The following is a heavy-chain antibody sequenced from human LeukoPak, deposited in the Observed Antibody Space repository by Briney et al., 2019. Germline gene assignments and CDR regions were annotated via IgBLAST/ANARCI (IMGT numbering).Heavy chain of an antibody. D-gene: IGHD2-15*01. CDR3: AREMVVAATESFDY. CDR1: GLTFSSFA. CDR2: VSDSGDST. Sequence: GGSLRLSCAASGLTFSSFAMSWVRQAPGKGLEWVSGVSDSGDSTHYADSVKGRFTISRDNSKNTLSLQMNSLRAEDTAVYYCAREMVVAATESFDYWGQGTLVTVSS. J-gene: IGHJ4*02. V-gene: IGHV3-23*01.